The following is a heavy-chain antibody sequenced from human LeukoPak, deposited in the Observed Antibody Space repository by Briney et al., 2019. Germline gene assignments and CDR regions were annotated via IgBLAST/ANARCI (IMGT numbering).Heavy chain of an antibody. CDR2: ISTSSSTI. Sequence: PGGSLRLSCAASGFTFSNYNLIWVRRAPGKGLEWVSYISTSSSTIHYADSVKGRFTISRDNAKNSMFLQMNSLRPEDTAVYYCARDPDYGDPEWGQGTLVTVSS. J-gene: IGHJ4*02. CDR3: ARDPDYGDPE. D-gene: IGHD4-17*01. CDR1: GFTFSNYN. V-gene: IGHV3-11*01.